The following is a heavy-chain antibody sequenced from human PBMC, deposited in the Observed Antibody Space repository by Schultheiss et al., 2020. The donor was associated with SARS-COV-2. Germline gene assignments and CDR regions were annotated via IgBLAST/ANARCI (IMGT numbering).Heavy chain of an antibody. V-gene: IGHV1-2*02. CDR1: GYRFTDYY. J-gene: IGHJ1*01. Sequence: ASVKVSCKGFGYRFTDYYIHWVRQAPGQGLEWMGWVSPGNGDRKYTQKFQDRVTMTIEASITTVYMEVTGLTSDDTAIYYCARDAVAGEEYFQHWGQGTLVTVSS. CDR3: ARDAVAGEEYFQH. D-gene: IGHD6-19*01. CDR2: VSPGNGDR.